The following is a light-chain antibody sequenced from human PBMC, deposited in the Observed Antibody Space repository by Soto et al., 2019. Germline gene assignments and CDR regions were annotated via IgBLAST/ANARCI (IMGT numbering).Light chain of an antibody. V-gene: IGLV1-44*01. CDR2: SNN. CDR3: AEWDDSLNGYV. CDR1: SSNIGSNT. J-gene: IGLJ1*01. Sequence: QSVLTQPPSASGTPGQRVTISCSGSSSNIGSNTVNWYQQLPGTAPKLLIYSNNQRPSGVPDRFSGSKSGTSASLAISGLQPEDEADYYCAEWDDSLNGYVFGTGTKVTVL.